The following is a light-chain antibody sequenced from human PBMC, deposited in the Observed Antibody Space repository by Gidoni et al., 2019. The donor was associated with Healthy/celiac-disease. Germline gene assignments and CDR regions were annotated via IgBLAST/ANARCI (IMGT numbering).Light chain of an antibody. Sequence: DIQMTQSPASLSASVGDRVTITCRARQSISSYLNWYQQKPGKASKLLIYAASSLQSGVPSRFSGSGSGTDFTLTSSSLQPEDFATYYCQQSYSTPYTFXXXTKLEIK. CDR1: QSISSY. J-gene: IGKJ2*01. CDR2: AAS. CDR3: QQSYSTPYT. V-gene: IGKV1-39*01.